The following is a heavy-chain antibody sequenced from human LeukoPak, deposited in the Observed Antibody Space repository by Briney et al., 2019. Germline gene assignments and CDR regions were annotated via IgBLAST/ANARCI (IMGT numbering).Heavy chain of an antibody. J-gene: IGHJ4*02. D-gene: IGHD1-7*01. CDR2: IYSGGST. Sequence: PGGSLRLSCAASGFTVSSNYMSWVRQAPVKGLEWVSVIYSGGSTYYADFVKGRFTISRDNSKNTLYLQMNSLRAEDTAVYYCARDQSVTGTPNDYWGQGTLVTVSS. CDR3: ARDQSVTGTPNDY. V-gene: IGHV3-66*01. CDR1: GFTVSSNY.